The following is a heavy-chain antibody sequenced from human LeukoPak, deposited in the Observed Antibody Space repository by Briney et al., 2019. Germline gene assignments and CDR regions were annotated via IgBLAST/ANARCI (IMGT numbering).Heavy chain of an antibody. Sequence: SEPLSLTCTVSDGSITSYYWSWIRQPPGKGLEWIGYIYYSGSTNYNPSLKSRVTISVDTSKNQFSLKLSSVTAADTAVYYRARRRYSTSGMDVWGQGTTVTVSS. CDR1: DGSITSYY. CDR2: IYYSGST. D-gene: IGHD6-6*01. J-gene: IGHJ6*02. V-gene: IGHV4-59*08. CDR3: ARRRYSTSGMDV.